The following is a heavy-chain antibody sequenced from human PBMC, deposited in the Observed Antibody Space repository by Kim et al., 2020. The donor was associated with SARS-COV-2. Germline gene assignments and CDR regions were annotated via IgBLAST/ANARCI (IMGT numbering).Heavy chain of an antibody. Sequence: SETLSLTCAVYGGSFSGYYWSWIRQPPGKGLEWIGEINHSGSTNYNPSLKSRVTIAVDTSKNQFSLKLSSVTAADTAVYYCARAQLTITMIVVVITPSSYFYYWGQGTPVTVSS. CDR1: GGSFSGYY. J-gene: IGHJ4*01. CDR3: ARAQLTITMIVVVITPSSYFYY. CDR2: INHSGST. V-gene: IGHV4-34*01. D-gene: IGHD3-22*01.